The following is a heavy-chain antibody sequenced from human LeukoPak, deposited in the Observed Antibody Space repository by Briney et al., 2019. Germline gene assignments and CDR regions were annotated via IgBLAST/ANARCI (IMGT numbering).Heavy chain of an antibody. D-gene: IGHD2-2*01. CDR3: ATVVRPQYVVPAAIDY. CDR1: GYTLTELS. J-gene: IGHJ4*02. Sequence: ASVKVSCKVSGYTLTELSMHWVRQAPGKGLEWMGGFDPEDGETIYAQKFQGRVTMTEDTSTDTAYMELSSLRSEDTAVYYCATVVRPQYVVPAAIDYWGQGTLVTVSS. CDR2: FDPEDGET. V-gene: IGHV1-24*01.